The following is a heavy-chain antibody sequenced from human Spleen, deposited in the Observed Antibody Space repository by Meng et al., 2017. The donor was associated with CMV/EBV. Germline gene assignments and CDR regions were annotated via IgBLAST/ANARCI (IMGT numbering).Heavy chain of an antibody. CDR3: ARQRGYSGYESFDY. J-gene: IGHJ4*02. Sequence: GESLKISCKGVGYTFSNYWIGWVRQMAGKGLEWMGIIFPGDSDTRYSPSFKGQVTISADKSISTAYLQWSSLKASDTAMYYCARQRGYSGYESFDYWGQGTLVTVSS. CDR2: IFPGDSDT. CDR1: GYTFSNYW. D-gene: IGHD5-12*01. V-gene: IGHV5-51*01.